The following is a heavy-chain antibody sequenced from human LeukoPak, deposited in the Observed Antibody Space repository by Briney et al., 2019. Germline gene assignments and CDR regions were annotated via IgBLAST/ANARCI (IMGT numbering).Heavy chain of an antibody. J-gene: IGHJ4*02. D-gene: IGHD3-16*02. CDR3: ARFSLYDYVWGSHRQTFAFDY. CDR1: GGSISSYY. V-gene: IGHV4-4*07. CDR2: IYTSGST. Sequence: SETLSLTCTVSGGSISSYYWSWIRQPAGKGLEWIGRIYTSGSTNYNPSLKSRVTMSVDTSKNQFSLKLSSVTAADTAVYYCARFSLYDYVWGSHRQTFAFDYWGQGTLVTVSS.